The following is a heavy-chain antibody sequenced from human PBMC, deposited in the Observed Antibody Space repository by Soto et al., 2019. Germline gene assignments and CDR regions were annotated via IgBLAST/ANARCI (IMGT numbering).Heavy chain of an antibody. CDR1: GFTFSSYG. Sequence: GGSLRLSCAASGFTFSSYGMHWVRQAPGKGLEWVAVISYDGSNKYYADSVKGRLTISRDNSKNTLYLQMNSLRAEDTAVYYCAKDIEVAGTYYYYGMDVWGQGTTVTVSS. J-gene: IGHJ6*02. V-gene: IGHV3-30*18. CDR3: AKDIEVAGTYYYYGMDV. D-gene: IGHD6-19*01. CDR2: ISYDGSNK.